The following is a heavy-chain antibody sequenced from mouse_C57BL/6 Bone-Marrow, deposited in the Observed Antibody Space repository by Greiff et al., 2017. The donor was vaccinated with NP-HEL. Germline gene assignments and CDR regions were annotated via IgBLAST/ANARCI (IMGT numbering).Heavy chain of an antibody. J-gene: IGHJ4*01. CDR3: AGRTVVAPYAMDY. CDR2: IHPNSGST. D-gene: IGHD1-1*01. V-gene: IGHV1-64*01. CDR1: GYTFTSYW. Sequence: VQLQQSGAELVKPGASVKLSCKASGYTFTSYWMHWVKQRPGQGLEWIGMIHPNSGSTNYNEKFKSKATLTVDKSSSTAYMQLSSLTSEDSAVYYCAGRTVVAPYAMDYWGQGTSVTVSS.